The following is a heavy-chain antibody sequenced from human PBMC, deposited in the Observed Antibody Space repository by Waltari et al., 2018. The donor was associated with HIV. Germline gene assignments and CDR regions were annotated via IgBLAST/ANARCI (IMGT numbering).Heavy chain of an antibody. CDR1: GFTFSSYS. CDR2: ISSSSSYI. V-gene: IGHV3-21*01. J-gene: IGHJ3*02. CDR3: ARGPGVTTVVTPEDACDI. Sequence: EVQLVESGGGLVKPGGSLRLSCAASGFTFSSYSMNWVRQAPGKGLEWVSSISSSSSYIYYADSVKGRFTISRDNAKNSLYLQMNSLRAEDTAVYYCARGPGVTTVVTPEDACDIWDQGTMVTVSS. D-gene: IGHD4-17*01.